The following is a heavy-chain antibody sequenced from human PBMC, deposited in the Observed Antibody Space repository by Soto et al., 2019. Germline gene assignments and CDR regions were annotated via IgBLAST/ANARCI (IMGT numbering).Heavy chain of an antibody. CDR1: GYSFTSYW. Sequence: GESLKISCKGSGYSFTSYWISWVRQMPGKGLEWMGRIDPSDSYTNYSPSFQGHVTISADKSISTAYLQRSSLKASDTAMYYCARRSIAAAGQMNGMDVWGQGTTVTVSS. D-gene: IGHD6-13*01. J-gene: IGHJ6*02. CDR2: IDPSDSYT. V-gene: IGHV5-10-1*01. CDR3: ARRSIAAAGQMNGMDV.